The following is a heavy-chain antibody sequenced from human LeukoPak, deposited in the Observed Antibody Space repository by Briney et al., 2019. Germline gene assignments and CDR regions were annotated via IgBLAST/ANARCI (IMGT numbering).Heavy chain of an antibody. D-gene: IGHD4-17*01. CDR3: ARGGGDYGGYYFDY. J-gene: IGHJ4*02. V-gene: IGHV4-34*01. Sequence: SETLSLTCAVYGGSFSGYYCSWIRQPPGKGLELIGEINHSGSTNYNPSLKSRVTISVDTSKNQFSLKLSSVTAADTAVYYCARGGGDYGGYYFDYWGQGALVTVSS. CDR2: INHSGST. CDR1: GGSFSGYY.